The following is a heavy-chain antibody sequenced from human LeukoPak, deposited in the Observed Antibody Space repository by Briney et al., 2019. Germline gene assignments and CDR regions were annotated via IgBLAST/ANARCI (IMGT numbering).Heavy chain of an antibody. V-gene: IGHV3-21*04. CDR2: ISSSSSYI. J-gene: IGHJ4*02. D-gene: IGHD6-19*01. Sequence: GGSLRLSCAASGFTFSSYSMNWVRQAPGKGLEWVSSISSSSSYIYYADSVKGRLTIPRDNSKNTLYLQMNSLRAEDTAVYYCAKQYSSGWYPHYWGQGTLVTVSS. CDR1: GFTFSSYS. CDR3: AKQYSSGWYPHY.